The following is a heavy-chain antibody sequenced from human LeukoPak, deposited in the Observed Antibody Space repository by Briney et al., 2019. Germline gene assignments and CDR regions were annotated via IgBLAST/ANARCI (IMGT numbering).Heavy chain of an antibody. CDR2: ISSSGSTI. Sequence: GGSLRLSCAASGFTFSDYYMSWIRQAPGKGLEWVSYISSSGSTIYYADSVKGRFTISRDNAKNSLYLQMNNLRAEDTAVYYCARDRGVVITQIDAFDIWGQGTMVTVSS. D-gene: IGHD3-3*01. CDR3: ARDRGVVITQIDAFDI. J-gene: IGHJ3*02. CDR1: GFTFSDYY. V-gene: IGHV3-11*04.